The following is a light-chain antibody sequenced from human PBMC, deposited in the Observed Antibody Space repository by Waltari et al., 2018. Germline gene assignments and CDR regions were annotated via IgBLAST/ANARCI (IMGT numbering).Light chain of an antibody. CDR1: QSVSRA. J-gene: IGKJ1*01. CDR2: GAS. V-gene: IGKV3-20*01. Sequence: EIVLTQSPGSLSSSPGERVTLSCRGSQSVSRALAWYQQKPGQASRLPIFGASNRATGIPDRFSGSGSETDFSLTISRLEPEDFAVYYCQHYVRLPATFGRGTKVEIK. CDR3: QHYVRLPAT.